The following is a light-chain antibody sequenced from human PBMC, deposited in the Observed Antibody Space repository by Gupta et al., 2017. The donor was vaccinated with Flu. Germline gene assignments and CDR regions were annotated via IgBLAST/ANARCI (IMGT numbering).Light chain of an antibody. CDR3: QQRYSTPAT. CDR2: AAS. V-gene: IGKV1-39*01. J-gene: IGKJ1*01. Sequence: GVRVTITCRASQNIFRFVSWYQQKPGKAPKLVIYAASSLQSGVPSRFSGSGSGTDFTLNISRLQPEDFATYYCQQRYSTPATFGQGTKVELK. CDR1: QNIFRF.